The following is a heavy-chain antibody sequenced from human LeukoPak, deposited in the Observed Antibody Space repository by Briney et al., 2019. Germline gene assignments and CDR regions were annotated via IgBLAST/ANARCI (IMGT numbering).Heavy chain of an antibody. D-gene: IGHD3-22*01. Sequence: GRSLRLSCAASGFTFSNYAMSWVRQAPGKGLEWVSAISGSGGSTYYADSVKGRFTISRDNSKNTLYLQMNSLRAEDTAVYYCAKTQYYYDSSGYNEGAYYFDYWGQGTLVTVSS. CDR1: GFTFSNYA. V-gene: IGHV3-23*01. CDR2: ISGSGGST. J-gene: IGHJ4*02. CDR3: AKTQYYYDSSGYNEGAYYFDY.